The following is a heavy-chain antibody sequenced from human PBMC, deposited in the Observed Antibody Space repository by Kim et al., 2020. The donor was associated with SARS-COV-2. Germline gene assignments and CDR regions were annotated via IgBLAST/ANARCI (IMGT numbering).Heavy chain of an antibody. Sequence: EKSKDYADSVKGRFTISRDNSKNVLYLQMNSVSREDTAVYYCAKESDAFDIWGQGTMVTVSS. CDR3: AKESDAFDI. CDR2: EKSK. J-gene: IGHJ3*02. V-gene: IGHV3-30*02.